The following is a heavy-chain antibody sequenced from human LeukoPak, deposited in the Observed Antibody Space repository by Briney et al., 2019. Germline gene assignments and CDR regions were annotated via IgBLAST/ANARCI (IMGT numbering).Heavy chain of an antibody. V-gene: IGHV3-23*01. D-gene: IGHD5-18*01. J-gene: IGHJ4*02. CDR3: TTLGYSYGQYYFDY. CDR1: GFTFSSYA. Sequence: GGSLRLSCAASGFTFSSYAMSWVRQAPGKGLEWVSAISGSGGSTYYADSVKGRFTISRDNSKNTLYLQMNSLETEDTAVYYCTTLGYSYGQYYFDYWGQGTLVTVSS. CDR2: ISGSGGST.